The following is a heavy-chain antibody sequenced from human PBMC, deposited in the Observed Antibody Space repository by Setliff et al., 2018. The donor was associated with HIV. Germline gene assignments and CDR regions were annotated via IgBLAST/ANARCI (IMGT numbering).Heavy chain of an antibody. J-gene: IGHJ3*02. CDR3: ARVRLIFTMIVVVSGAFDI. CDR1: GYTFTDYY. D-gene: IGHD3-22*01. Sequence: ASVKVSCKASGYTFTDYYIHWVRQAPGHGLEWMGWINPDSGGTNYAQNFQGRVTMTRDTSINTAYMELRSLRSDDTAVYYCARVRLIFTMIVVVSGAFDIWGQGTMVTVSS. V-gene: IGHV1-2*02. CDR2: INPDSGGT.